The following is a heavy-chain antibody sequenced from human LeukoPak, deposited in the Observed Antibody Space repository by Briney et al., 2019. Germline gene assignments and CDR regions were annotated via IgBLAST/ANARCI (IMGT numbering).Heavy chain of an antibody. Sequence: GGSLRLSCAASGFTFSSYAMHWVRQAPGKGLEWVAVISYDGSNKYYADSVKGRFTISRDNSKNTLYLQMNSLRAEDTVVYNCARADWQVPSSSSSFDYWGQGTLVTVSS. CDR3: ARADWQVPSSSSSFDY. CDR1: GFTFSSYA. J-gene: IGHJ4*02. D-gene: IGHD6-6*01. CDR2: ISYDGSNK. V-gene: IGHV3-30*04.